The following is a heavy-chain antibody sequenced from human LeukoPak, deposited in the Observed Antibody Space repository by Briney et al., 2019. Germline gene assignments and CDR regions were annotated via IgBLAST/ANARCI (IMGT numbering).Heavy chain of an antibody. CDR2: ISSSGSTI. V-gene: IGHV3-11*01. CDR3: ASSSMNPQFDY. Sequence: GGALRLSCAASGFTFSDYYMSWIRQAPGKGLEWVSYISSSGSTIYYADSVKGRFTISRDNAKNSLYLQMNSLRAEDTAVYYRASSSMNPQFDYWGQGTLVTVSS. D-gene: IGHD6-13*01. CDR1: GFTFSDYY. J-gene: IGHJ4*02.